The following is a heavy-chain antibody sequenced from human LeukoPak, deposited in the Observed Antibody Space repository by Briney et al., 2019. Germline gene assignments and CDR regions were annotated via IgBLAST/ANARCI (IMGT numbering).Heavy chain of an antibody. CDR2: INPSGDIT. D-gene: IGHD2-15*01. V-gene: IGHV3-23*01. CDR3: AKDRGIVVVVAAFDY. J-gene: IGHJ4*02. Sequence: GGSLRLSCAASGFTFSNHGMNWVRQAPGKVLEWVSGINPSGDITYYADSVKGRFTVSRDNFKNTLYLQMNSLRAEDTAVYYCAKDRGIVVVVAAFDYWGQGTLVTVSS. CDR1: GFTFSNHG.